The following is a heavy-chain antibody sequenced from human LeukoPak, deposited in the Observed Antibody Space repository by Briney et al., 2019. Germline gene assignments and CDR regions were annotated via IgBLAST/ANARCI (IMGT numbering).Heavy chain of an antibody. Sequence: GGSLRLSCAASGFTFSDHYMDWVRQAPGKGLGWVGRTRKKVNSYTTEYAASAKGRFTISRDDSKNSLYLQMNSLKTEDTAVYYCARSYGSGTYPFDYWGQGTLVTVSS. J-gene: IGHJ4*02. CDR3: ARSYGSGTYPFDY. CDR1: GFTFSDHY. CDR2: TRKKVNSYTT. V-gene: IGHV3-72*01. D-gene: IGHD3-10*01.